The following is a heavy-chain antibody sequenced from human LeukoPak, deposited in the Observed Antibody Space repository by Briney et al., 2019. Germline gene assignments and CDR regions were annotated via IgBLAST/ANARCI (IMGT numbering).Heavy chain of an antibody. CDR1: GGSISSYY. CDR3: AGTRTTLAVAGYPDACEI. D-gene: IGHD6-19*01. V-gene: IGHV4-4*09. CDR2: IYTSGST. J-gene: IGHJ3*02. Sequence: SETLSLTCTVSGGSISSYYWSWIRQPPGKGLEWIGYIYTSGSTNYNPSLKSRVTISVDTSKNQFSLKLSSVTAADTAVYYCAGTRTTLAVAGYPDACEIWGQGTMVTVSS.